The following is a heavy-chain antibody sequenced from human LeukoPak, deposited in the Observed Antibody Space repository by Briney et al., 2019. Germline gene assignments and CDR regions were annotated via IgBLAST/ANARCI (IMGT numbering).Heavy chain of an antibody. CDR1: GFTFSSYS. CDR2: ISSSSSTI. D-gene: IGHD3-10*01. CDR3: ARGGKNYYGSGSYYYYYYGMDV. V-gene: IGHV3-48*01. J-gene: IGHJ6*02. Sequence: PGGSLRLSCAASGFTFSSYSMNWVRQAPGKGLEWVSYISSSSSTIYYADSVKGRFTISRDNAKNSLYLQMNSLRAEDTAVYYCARGGKNYYGSGSYYYYYYGMDVWGQGTTVTVSS.